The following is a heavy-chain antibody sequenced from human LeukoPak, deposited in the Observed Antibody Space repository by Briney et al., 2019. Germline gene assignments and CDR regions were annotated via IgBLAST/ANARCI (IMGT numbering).Heavy chain of an antibody. D-gene: IGHD2-2*01. Sequence: GGSLRLSCATSGLIFNSHAMSWVRQAPGKGLEWVSAISGSGGSTFYADSVKGRFTISRDNVKNSLYLQMNSLRAEDTALYYCARGRSTFDYWGQGTLVTVSS. V-gene: IGHV3-23*01. J-gene: IGHJ4*02. CDR1: GLIFNSHA. CDR3: ARGRSTFDY. CDR2: ISGSGGST.